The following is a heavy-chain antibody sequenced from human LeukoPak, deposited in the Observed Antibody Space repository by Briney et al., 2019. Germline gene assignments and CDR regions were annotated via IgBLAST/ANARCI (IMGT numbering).Heavy chain of an antibody. Sequence: ASVKVSCKASGYTFPNYGINWVQQAPGQGLEWMGWISAYTGHTDYAQKLQGRVTMTTDTSTTTAYMELRNLRSDDTAIYYCARSPAVASTRGDYWGQGTLVTVSS. V-gene: IGHV1-18*01. CDR3: ARSPAVASTRGDY. J-gene: IGHJ4*02. CDR2: ISAYTGHT. CDR1: GYTFPNYG. D-gene: IGHD6-19*01.